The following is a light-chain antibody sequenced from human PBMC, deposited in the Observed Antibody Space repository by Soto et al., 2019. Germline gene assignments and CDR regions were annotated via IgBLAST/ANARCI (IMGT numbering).Light chain of an antibody. CDR1: QSVSSN. CDR2: GAS. Sequence: EIVMTQSPATLSVSPGERATLSCRASQSVSSNLAWYQQKPGQAPRLLIYGASSRATGIPDRFSGSGSGTDFTLTISSLEPEDFAVYYCQQRSNWLWTFGQGTKV. V-gene: IGKV3-11*01. J-gene: IGKJ1*01. CDR3: QQRSNWLWT.